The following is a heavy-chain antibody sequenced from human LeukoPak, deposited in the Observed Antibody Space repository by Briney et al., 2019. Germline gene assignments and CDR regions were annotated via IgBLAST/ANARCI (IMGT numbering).Heavy chain of an antibody. Sequence: GRSLRLSCAASGFTLSGPERTGVRQARGKGLEWVSYSSSSGGTISYPGCVKGRLPISRENAKTAQYLQMNSLRAEDTAVYYCARVSSGYFYDCYGMDVWGQGTTVTVSS. CDR2: SSSSGGTI. CDR3: ARVSSGYFYDCYGMDV. J-gene: IGHJ6*02. V-gene: IGHV3-48*03. D-gene: IGHD3-22*01. CDR1: GFTLSGPE.